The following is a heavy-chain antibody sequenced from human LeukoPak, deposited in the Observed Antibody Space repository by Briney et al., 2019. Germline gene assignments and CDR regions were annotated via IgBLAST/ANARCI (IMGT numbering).Heavy chain of an antibody. Sequence: PSETLSLTCTVSGGSISSSSYYWGWIRQPPGKGLEWIGSIYYSGSTYYNPSLKSRVTISVDTSKNQFSLKLSSVTAADTAVYYCARSFSSSWYLGYYFDYWGQGTLVTVSS. J-gene: IGHJ4*02. CDR3: ARSFSSSWYLGYYFDY. CDR1: GGSISSSSYY. V-gene: IGHV4-39*01. CDR2: IYYSGST. D-gene: IGHD6-13*01.